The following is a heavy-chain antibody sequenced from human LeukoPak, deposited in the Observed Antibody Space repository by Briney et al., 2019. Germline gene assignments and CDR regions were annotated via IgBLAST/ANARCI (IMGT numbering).Heavy chain of an antibody. CDR2: IDRDGSRI. CDR3: VRGNDYGGPHY. D-gene: IGHD4-23*01. V-gene: IGHV3-74*01. CDR1: GFTFSSYW. Sequence: GGSLRLSCAVPGFTFSSYWMHWVRQAPGKGLVWVSRIDRDGSRINYADSVKGRFTISRDNGKNTLFLQMNSLRAEDAAVYYCVRGNDYGGPHYWGQGTLVTVSS. J-gene: IGHJ4*02.